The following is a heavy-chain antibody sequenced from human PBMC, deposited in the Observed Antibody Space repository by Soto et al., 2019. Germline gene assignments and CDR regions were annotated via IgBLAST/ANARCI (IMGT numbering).Heavy chain of an antibody. CDR3: ARLYSSSFYGMDV. CDR1: GGSFSGYY. CDR2: INHSGST. Sequence: TSETLSLTCAVYGGSFSGYYWSWIRQPPGKGLEWIGEINHSGSTNYNPSLKSRVTISVDTSKNQFSLKLSSVTAADTAVYYCARLYSSSFYGMDVWGQGTTVTVSS. V-gene: IGHV4-34*01. D-gene: IGHD6-13*01. J-gene: IGHJ6*02.